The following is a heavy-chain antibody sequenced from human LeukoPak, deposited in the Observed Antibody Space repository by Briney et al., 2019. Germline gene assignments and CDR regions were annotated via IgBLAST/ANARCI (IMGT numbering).Heavy chain of an antibody. Sequence: GASVKVSCKASGGTFSSYAISWVRQAPGQGLEGMGGSIPIFGTANYAQKFQGRVTITTDESTSTAYMELSSLRSEDTAVYYCARDTGYCSSTSCPFDYWGQGTLVTVSS. CDR3: ARDTGYCSSTSCPFDY. D-gene: IGHD2-2*01. J-gene: IGHJ4*02. CDR1: GGTFSSYA. V-gene: IGHV1-69*05. CDR2: SIPIFGTA.